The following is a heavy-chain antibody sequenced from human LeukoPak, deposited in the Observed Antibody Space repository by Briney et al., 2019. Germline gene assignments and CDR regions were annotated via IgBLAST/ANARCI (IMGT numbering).Heavy chain of an antibody. V-gene: IGHV2-70*11. Sequence: SGPALVKPTQTLTLTCTFSGFSLSTSGMCVSWIRQPPGKALEWLARIDWDDDKYYSTSLKTRLTISKDTSKNQVVLTMTNMDPVDTAPYYCARTPPPGYSSGGGVDWGQGTLVTVSS. D-gene: IGHD6-19*01. CDR2: IDWDDDK. CDR1: GFSLSTSGMC. CDR3: ARTPPPGYSSGGGVD. J-gene: IGHJ4*02.